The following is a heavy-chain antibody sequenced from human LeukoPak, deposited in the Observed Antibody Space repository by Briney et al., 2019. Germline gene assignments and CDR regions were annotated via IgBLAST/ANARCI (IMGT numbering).Heavy chain of an antibody. CDR2: IYYSGST. D-gene: IGHD3-22*01. CDR1: GDSISGFY. CDR3: ARGYYYDSSGSWYFQH. Sequence: SETLSLTCTVSGDSISGFYWSWIRQPPWKGLEWIGYIYYSGSTNYNPSLKSRVTISVDTSKNQFSLKLSSVTAADTAVYYCARGYYYDSSGSWYFQHWGQGTLVTVSS. V-gene: IGHV4-59*01. J-gene: IGHJ1*01.